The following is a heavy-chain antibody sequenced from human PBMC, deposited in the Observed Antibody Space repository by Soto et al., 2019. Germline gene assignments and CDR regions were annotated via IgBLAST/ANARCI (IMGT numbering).Heavy chain of an antibody. D-gene: IGHD5-12*01. CDR2: ISGSGGST. V-gene: IGHV3-23*01. Sequence: EVQLLESGGGLVQPGGSLRLSCATSGFTFTSCAMSWVRQAPGKGLEWVSAISGSGGSTYYADSVKGRFTISRDNSKNTLYLQMNSLRAEDTAVYYCARHSGYGVLGDYWGQGTLVTVSS. CDR1: GFTFTSCA. CDR3: ARHSGYGVLGDY. J-gene: IGHJ4*02.